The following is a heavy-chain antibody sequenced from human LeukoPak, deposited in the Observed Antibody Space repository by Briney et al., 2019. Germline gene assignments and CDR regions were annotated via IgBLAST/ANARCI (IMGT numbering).Heavy chain of an antibody. D-gene: IGHD2-21*02. V-gene: IGHV3-23*01. CDR2: ISGSGRTT. CDR3: AKSSHIVLVTAIQVTFDY. Sequence: GGSLRLSCAASGLTFSRYAKSWVRQAPGKGLEWVSTISGSGRTTYYADSVKGRFTIFRDNSQNTLYLQMNSLRAEDTAVYYCAKSSHIVLVTAIQVTFDYWGQGTLVTVSS. CDR1: GLTFSRYA. J-gene: IGHJ4*02.